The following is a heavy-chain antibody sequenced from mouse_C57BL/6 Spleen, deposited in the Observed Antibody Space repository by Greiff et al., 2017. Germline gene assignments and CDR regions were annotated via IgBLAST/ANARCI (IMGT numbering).Heavy chain of an antibody. CDR2: INPSNGGT. Sequence: QVQLQQPGTELVKPGASVKLSCKASGYTFTSYWMHWVKQRPGQGLEWIGNINPSNGGTNYTEKFKSKATLTVDKSSSTAYMQLSSRTTADEAVYYCARERVYYGQSYYFDYWGQGTTLTVAS. CDR1: GYTFTSYW. D-gene: IGHD1-2*01. CDR3: ARERVYYGQSYYFDY. V-gene: IGHV1-53*01. J-gene: IGHJ2*01.